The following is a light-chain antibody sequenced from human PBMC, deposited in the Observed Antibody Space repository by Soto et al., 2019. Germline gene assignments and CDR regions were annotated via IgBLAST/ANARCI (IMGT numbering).Light chain of an antibody. CDR1: QNVSSNY. CDR2: GAF. J-gene: IGKJ2*01. CDR3: QYYGGYYGSSPRYT. Sequence: EIVLTQSPGTLYLSPGERATLSCRASQNVSSNYLACYQQRPGQAPRLLMYGAFIRSTGIPDRISGSGSGTDFTVTISRLEPEDFAVYYCQYYGGYYGSSPRYTFGQGTKLDIK. V-gene: IGKV3-20*01.